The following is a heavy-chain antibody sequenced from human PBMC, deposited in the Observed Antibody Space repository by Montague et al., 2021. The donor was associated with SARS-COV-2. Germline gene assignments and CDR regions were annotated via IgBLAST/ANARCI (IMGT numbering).Heavy chain of an antibody. Sequence: PALVKPTQTLTLTCTFSGFSLSTSGMCVSWIRQPPGKALEWLARIDWDDDKYYSTSLKTRLTISKDTSKNQVVLTMTNMDPVDTATYYCARRTYDILTGYDYGFDVCGQGTTVTVSS. D-gene: IGHD3-9*01. J-gene: IGHJ6*02. CDR1: GFSLSTSGMC. CDR2: IDWDDDK. CDR3: ARRTYDILTGYDYGFDV. V-gene: IGHV2-70*11.